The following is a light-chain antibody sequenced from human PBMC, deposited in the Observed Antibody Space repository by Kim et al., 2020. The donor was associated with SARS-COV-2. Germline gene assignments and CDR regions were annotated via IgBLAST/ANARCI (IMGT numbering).Light chain of an antibody. Sequence: PGQSVTISRTGTSSDVGGYNYVSWYPQHPGKAPKPMIYYVSKRPSGVPDRFSCSKSGNTASLTLSGLQAEDEADYYCCSYAGIHVVFGGGTKLTVL. J-gene: IGLJ2*01. CDR3: CSYAGIHVV. V-gene: IGLV2-11*01. CDR1: SSDVGGYNY. CDR2: YVS.